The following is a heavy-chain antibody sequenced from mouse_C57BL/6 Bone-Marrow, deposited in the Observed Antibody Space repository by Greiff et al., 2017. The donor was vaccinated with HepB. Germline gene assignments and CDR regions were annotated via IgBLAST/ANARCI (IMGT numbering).Heavy chain of an antibody. J-gene: IGHJ4*01. CDR2: ISNGGGST. D-gene: IGHD1-1*01. CDR3: ARQITTEGNAMDD. CDR1: GFTFSDYY. V-gene: IGHV5-12*01. Sequence: EVKLVESGGGLVQPGGSLKLSCAASGFTFSDYYMYWVRQTPEKRLEWVAYISNGGGSTYYPDTVKGRFTISRDNAKNTLYLQMSRLKSEDTAMYYCARQITTEGNAMDDWGQGTSFTVSS.